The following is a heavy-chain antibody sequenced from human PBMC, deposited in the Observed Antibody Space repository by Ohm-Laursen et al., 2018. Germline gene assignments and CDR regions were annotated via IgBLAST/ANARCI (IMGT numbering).Heavy chain of an antibody. J-gene: IGHJ4*02. CDR1: GFSFHNYA. V-gene: IGHV3-23*01. Sequence: SLRLSCAASGFSFHNYAMSWVRQAPGKGLEWVSSISSSGTMYADSVRGRFTISRDTSKNTLYLQMNSLRAEDTAVYFCANSFRFYDSSGYYHFDYWGQGTLVTVSS. CDR2: ISSSGTM. CDR3: ANSFRFYDSSGYYHFDY. D-gene: IGHD3-22*01.